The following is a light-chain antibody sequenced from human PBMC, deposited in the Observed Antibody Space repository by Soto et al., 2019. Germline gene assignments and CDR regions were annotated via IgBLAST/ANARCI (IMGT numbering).Light chain of an antibody. Sequence: VLTQSPVTLSLSPGERATLSCRASQSFRGLLAWYQQKPGQAPRLLIYDAYNRATGIPPRFSGSGSGSDFTLTISSLEPEDSAVYYCQQRHMWPITFGQGTRLEIK. V-gene: IGKV3-11*01. CDR3: QQRHMWPIT. CDR1: QSFRGL. J-gene: IGKJ5*01. CDR2: DAY.